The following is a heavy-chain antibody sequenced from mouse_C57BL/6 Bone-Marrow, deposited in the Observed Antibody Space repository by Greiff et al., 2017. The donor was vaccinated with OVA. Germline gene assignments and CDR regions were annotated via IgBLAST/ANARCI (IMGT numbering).Heavy chain of an antibody. J-gene: IGHJ1*03. V-gene: IGHV1-52*01. Sequence: VQLQQPGAELVRPGSSVKLSCKASGYTFTSYWMHWVKQRPIQGLEWIGNIDPSDSETHYNQKFKDKATLTVDKSSSTAYMQLSSLTSEDSAVYYCARQYYGSLWYFDVWGTGTTVTVSS. D-gene: IGHD1-1*01. CDR1: GYTFTSYW. CDR3: ARQYYGSLWYFDV. CDR2: IDPSDSET.